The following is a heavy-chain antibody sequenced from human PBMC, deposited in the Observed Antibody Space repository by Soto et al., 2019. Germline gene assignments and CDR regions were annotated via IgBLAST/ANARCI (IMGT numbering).Heavy chain of an antibody. J-gene: IGHJ6*02. CDR1: GYTFSITY. D-gene: IGHD2-15*01. CDR3: AMGYCSGGNCYNGPDV. Sequence: QVQLVQSGAEVRKPGASVRVSCKAAGYTFSITYLHWLRQAPGQGLEWLGLVYPSGGGTNYKESFKGKLNITRDTSTSTVSMDLSRLTSEDTAIYYCAMGYCSGGNCYNGPDVWGQGTTVTVSS. CDR2: VYPSGGGT. V-gene: IGHV1-46*01.